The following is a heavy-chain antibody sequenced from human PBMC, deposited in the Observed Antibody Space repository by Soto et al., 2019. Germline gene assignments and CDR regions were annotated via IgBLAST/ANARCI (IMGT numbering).Heavy chain of an antibody. CDR1: GFTFSSYG. CDR2: IWYDGSNK. CDR3: ARGGDYYYGMDV. V-gene: IGHV3-33*01. J-gene: IGHJ6*02. Sequence: QVQLVESGGGVVQPGRSLRLSCAASGFTFSSYGMHWVRQAPGKGLEWVAVIWYDGSNKYYADSVKGRFTISRDNSKNTLYLQMNSLRADETAVYSCARGGDYYYGMDVWGQGTTVTVSS.